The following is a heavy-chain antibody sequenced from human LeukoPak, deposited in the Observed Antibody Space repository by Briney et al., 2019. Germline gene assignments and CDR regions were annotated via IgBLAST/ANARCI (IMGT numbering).Heavy chain of an antibody. CDR1: GYTFTRYG. V-gene: IGHV1-18*01. CDR2: ISSYNGNT. D-gene: IGHD1-26*01. J-gene: IGHJ4*02. Sequence: GASVKVSCKPSGYTFTRYGISCVRQAPGERLECMGWISSYNGNTNYAQKLQGRVTMTTDTSTSTAYMELRSLRSDATAVYYWARHHSGSYPETPAGQYYFDSWGQGTLVTVSS. CDR3: ARHHSGSYPETPAGQYYFDS.